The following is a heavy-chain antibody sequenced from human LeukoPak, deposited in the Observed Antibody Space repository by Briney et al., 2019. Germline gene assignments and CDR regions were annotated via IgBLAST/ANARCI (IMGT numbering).Heavy chain of an antibody. D-gene: IGHD3-10*01. V-gene: IGHV3-21*01. CDR3: AKDESRVRGVIRDAFDF. CDR1: GFTFSSYG. J-gene: IGHJ3*01. CDR2: IDFTSTYI. Sequence: PGGSLRLSCAASGFTFSSYGMSWVRQAPGKGLEWVSSIDFTSTYIDYADSVKGRFAISRDNAKKSLYLQMNSLRVDDTAVYYCAKDESRVRGVIRDAFDFWGQGTLVTVSS.